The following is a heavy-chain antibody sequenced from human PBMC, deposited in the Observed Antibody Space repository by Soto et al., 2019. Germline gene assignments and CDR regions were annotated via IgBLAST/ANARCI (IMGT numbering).Heavy chain of an antibody. D-gene: IGHD1-26*01. Sequence: PSETLSLTCTVSGGSISSSSYYWGWIRQPPGKGLEWIGSIYYSGSTYYNPSLKSRVTISVDTSKNQFSLKLSSVTAADTAVYYCASRSAVGENNWFDPWGQGTLVTVSS. J-gene: IGHJ5*02. CDR2: IYYSGST. CDR1: GGSISSSSYY. V-gene: IGHV4-39*01. CDR3: ASRSAVGENNWFDP.